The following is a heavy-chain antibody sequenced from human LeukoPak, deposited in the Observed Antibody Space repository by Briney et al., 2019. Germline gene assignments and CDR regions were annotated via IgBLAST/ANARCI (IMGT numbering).Heavy chain of an antibody. J-gene: IGHJ4*02. V-gene: IGHV1-69*04. D-gene: IGHD5-12*01. CDR1: GGSFSSCA. CDR2: IIPILGIA. CDR3: ARVPGIVATAPLDY. Sequence: GASVKLSCKASGGSFSSCAVSWVRQAPGQGLEWVGRIIPILGIASYAQKFQGRVRITADKAASTAYMVLRRLRSEDTAVYYCARVPGIVATAPLDYWGQGTLVT.